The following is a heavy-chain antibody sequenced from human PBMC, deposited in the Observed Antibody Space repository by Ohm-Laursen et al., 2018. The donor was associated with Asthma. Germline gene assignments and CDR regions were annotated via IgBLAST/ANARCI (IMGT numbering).Heavy chain of an antibody. V-gene: IGHV3-53*05. CDR3: ARGNLEGLQ. CDR2: IYPGGAT. Sequence: SLRLSCAASGFSVSRHFMNWIRQGPEKGLEWVSDIYPGGATFYADSVKGRFTISRDDSKNTLYLQMNSLRPDDTAVYYCARGNLEGLQWGQGTLVTVSS. D-gene: IGHD5-24*01. J-gene: IGHJ4*02. CDR1: GFSVSRHF.